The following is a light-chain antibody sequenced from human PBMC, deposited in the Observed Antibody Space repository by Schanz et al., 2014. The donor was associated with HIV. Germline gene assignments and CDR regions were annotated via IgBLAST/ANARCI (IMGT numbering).Light chain of an antibody. CDR2: EVA. CDR3: SSYVSGSTYV. Sequence: QSALTQPASVSGSPGQSITISCTGPNRDFGIYKLTSWYQHHPGKAPKLIIFEVAKRPSGVSDRFSGSKSGHTASLTISGLQVEDEAEYYCSSYVSGSTYVFGSGTKLTVL. J-gene: IGLJ1*01. V-gene: IGLV2-23*02. CDR1: NRDFGIYKL.